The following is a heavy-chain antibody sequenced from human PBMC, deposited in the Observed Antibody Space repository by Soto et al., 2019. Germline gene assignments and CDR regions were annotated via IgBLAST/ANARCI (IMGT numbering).Heavy chain of an antibody. CDR2: ISSSSSYI. Sequence: LRLSCAASGFTFSSYSMNWVRQAPGKGLEWVSSISSSSSYIYYADSVKGRFTISRDNAKNSLYLQMNSLRAEDTAVYYCAREWLLAPFDHWGQGTLVTVSS. J-gene: IGHJ4*02. CDR3: AREWLLAPFDH. CDR1: GFTFSSYS. V-gene: IGHV3-21*01. D-gene: IGHD3-22*01.